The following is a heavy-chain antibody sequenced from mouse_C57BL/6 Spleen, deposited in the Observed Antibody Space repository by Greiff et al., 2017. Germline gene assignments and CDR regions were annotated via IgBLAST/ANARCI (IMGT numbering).Heavy chain of an antibody. CDR2: INYDGSST. J-gene: IGHJ2*01. Sequence: DVKLVESEGGLVQPGSSMKLSCTASGFTFSDYYMAWVRQVPEKGLEWVANINYDGSSTYYLDSLKSRFIISRDNAKNILYLQMSSLKSEDTATYYCARLTGTDFDYWGQGTTLTVSS. V-gene: IGHV5-16*01. CDR3: ARLTGTDFDY. CDR1: GFTFSDYY. D-gene: IGHD4-1*01.